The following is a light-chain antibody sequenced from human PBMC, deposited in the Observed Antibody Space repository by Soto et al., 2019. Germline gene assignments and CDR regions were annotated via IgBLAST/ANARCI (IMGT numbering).Light chain of an antibody. CDR2: GAS. CDR3: QQAGS. V-gene: IGKV3-15*01. Sequence: EIVVTQSPATLSVSPGERATLSCRASRSVGSNLAWYQQKPGQAPRLLIYGASTRATGIPARFSGSGSGTEFTLTISSLQSEDFGVYYCQQAGSFGQGTKVEIK. CDR1: RSVGSN. J-gene: IGKJ1*01.